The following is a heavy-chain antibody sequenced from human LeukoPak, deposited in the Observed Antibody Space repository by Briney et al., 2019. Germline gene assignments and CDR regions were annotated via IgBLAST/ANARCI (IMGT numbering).Heavy chain of an antibody. J-gene: IGHJ4*02. CDR3: ASGLELDY. CDR1: GFTFSSYW. Sequence: PGGSLRLSCAASGFTFSSYWMRWVRQAPGKGLEWVANIKQDGSEKNYVDSVKGRFTISRDNAKNSLYLQLNSLRAEDTAVYYCASGLELDYWGQGTLVTVSS. V-gene: IGHV3-7*03. CDR2: IKQDGSEK.